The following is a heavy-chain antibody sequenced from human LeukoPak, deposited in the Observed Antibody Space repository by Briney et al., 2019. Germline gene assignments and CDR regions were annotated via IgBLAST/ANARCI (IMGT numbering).Heavy chain of an antibody. CDR2: ISAYNGNT. V-gene: IGHV1-18*01. D-gene: IGHD2-2*02. Sequence: ASVKVSCKASGYTFTSYDINWVRQAPGQGFEWMGWISAYNGNTNYAQKLQGRVTMTTDTSTSTAYMELRSLRSDDTAVYYCARHSMRCSSTSCYTAEYYFDYWGQGTLVTVSS. CDR1: GYTFTSYD. CDR3: ARHSMRCSSTSCYTAEYYFDY. J-gene: IGHJ4*02.